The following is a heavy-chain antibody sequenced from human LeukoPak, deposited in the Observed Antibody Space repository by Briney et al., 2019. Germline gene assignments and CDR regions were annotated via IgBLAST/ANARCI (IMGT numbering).Heavy chain of an antibody. J-gene: IGHJ3*02. CDR2: INTNTGNP. V-gene: IGHV7-4-1*02. D-gene: IGHD5-18*01. CDR1: GGTFSSYA. Sequence: GASVKVSCKASGGTFSSYAISWVRQAPGQGLEWMGWINTNTGNPTYAQGFTGRFVFSLDTSVSTAYLQISSLKAEDTAVYYCASEKDSYGWDHAFDIWGQGTMVTVSS. CDR3: ASEKDSYGWDHAFDI.